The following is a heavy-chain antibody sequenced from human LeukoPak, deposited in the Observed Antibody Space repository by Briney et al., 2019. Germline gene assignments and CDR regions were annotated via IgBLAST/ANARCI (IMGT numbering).Heavy chain of an antibody. CDR1: GGSISSYY. Sequence: SETLSLTCTVSGGSISSYYWSWIRQPPGKGLECIGYIHYSGSTSYNPSLKSRVTISVDTSKKQFSLKLSSVTAADTAVYYCAIPYYYGSGSYYYWGQGTLVTVSS. CDR3: AIPYYYGSGSYYY. J-gene: IGHJ4*02. CDR2: IHYSGST. D-gene: IGHD3-10*01. V-gene: IGHV4-59*08.